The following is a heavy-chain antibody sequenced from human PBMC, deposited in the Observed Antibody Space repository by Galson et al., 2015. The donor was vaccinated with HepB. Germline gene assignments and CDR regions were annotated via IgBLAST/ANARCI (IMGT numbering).Heavy chain of an antibody. CDR2: INAGNGNT. J-gene: IGHJ5*02. CDR1: GYTFTSYA. CDR3: ARDQEKRGYCSGGSCDYYRRVFDP. Sequence: SVKVSCKASGYTFTSYAMHWVRQAPGQRLEWMGWINAGNGNTKYSQKFQGRVTITRDTSASTAYMELSSLRSEGTAVYYCARDQEKRGYCSGGSCDYYRRVFDPWGQGTLVTVSS. V-gene: IGHV1-3*01. D-gene: IGHD2-15*01.